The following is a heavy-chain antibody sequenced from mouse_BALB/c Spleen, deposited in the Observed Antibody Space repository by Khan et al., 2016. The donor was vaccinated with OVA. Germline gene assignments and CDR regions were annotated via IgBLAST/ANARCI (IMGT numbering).Heavy chain of an antibody. Sequence: QIQLVQSGPELKKPGETVKISCKASGYSFTNYGMNWVKQSPGKALKWMGWINTYTGEPTYADDFKGRFAFSLETSASTAYLQINNLKNEDAATYFCARPPYFSYTLDHWGQGTSVTVSS. CDR3: ARPPYFSYTLDH. CDR2: INTYTGEP. V-gene: IGHV9-3-1*01. D-gene: IGHD2-10*01. J-gene: IGHJ4*01. CDR1: GYSFTNYG.